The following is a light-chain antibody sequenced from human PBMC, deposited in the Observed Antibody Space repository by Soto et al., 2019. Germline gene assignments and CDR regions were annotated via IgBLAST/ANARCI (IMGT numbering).Light chain of an antibody. J-gene: IGLJ2*01. V-gene: IGLV2-8*01. Sequence: QSSLTQPPSASGSPGQSVTISCTGTSSDVGGYNYVSWYQQHPGQAPKVMIYEVSKRPSGVPDRFSGSKSGNTASLTVSGLQAEDEADYYCSSYAGSNNFVVFGGGTKLTVL. CDR1: SSDVGGYNY. CDR2: EVS. CDR3: SSYAGSNNFVV.